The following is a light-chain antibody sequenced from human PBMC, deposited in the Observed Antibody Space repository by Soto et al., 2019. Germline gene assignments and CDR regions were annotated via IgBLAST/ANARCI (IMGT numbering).Light chain of an antibody. J-gene: IGKJ1*01. CDR3: QQYHIYSWT. CDR1: QDIGTW. CDR2: RAS. V-gene: IGKV1-5*03. Sequence: IPLTQSPFTLSASVGDRVTITCRASQDIGTWLAWYQQKPEKAPKVLIYRASHLESGVPSRFSASGSGTEFSLTINSLQADDFATYYCQQYHIYSWTFGQGTKVDIK.